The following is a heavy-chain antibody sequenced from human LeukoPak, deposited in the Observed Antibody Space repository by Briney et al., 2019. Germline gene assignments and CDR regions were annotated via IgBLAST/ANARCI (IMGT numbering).Heavy chain of an antibody. CDR2: IIPIFGIA. V-gene: IGHV1-69*04. CDR1: GGTFSSYA. J-gene: IGHJ4*02. CDR3: ARGGGYYSIPFDY. D-gene: IGHD3-22*01. Sequence: SVKVSCKASGGTFSSYAISWVRQAPGQGLEWMGRIIPIFGIANYSQKFQGRVTITADKSTSTAYMELSSLRSEDTAVYYCARGGGYYSIPFDYWGQGTLVTVSS.